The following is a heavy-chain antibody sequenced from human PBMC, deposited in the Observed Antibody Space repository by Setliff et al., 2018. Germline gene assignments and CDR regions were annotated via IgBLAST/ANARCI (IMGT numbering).Heavy chain of an antibody. CDR1: GYTFTNYG. CDR3: ARFGGSCSSSSCYASDL. CDR2: IITNTGKT. Sequence: ASVKVSCKASGYTFTNYGFTWVRQAPGQGLEWMGMIITNTGKTSYPKKFQGRVTMTTDTYTGTGYMELRSLTSDDTAVYFCARFGGSCSSSSCYASDLWGQGTMVTV. J-gene: IGHJ3*01. D-gene: IGHD2-2*01. V-gene: IGHV1-18*01.